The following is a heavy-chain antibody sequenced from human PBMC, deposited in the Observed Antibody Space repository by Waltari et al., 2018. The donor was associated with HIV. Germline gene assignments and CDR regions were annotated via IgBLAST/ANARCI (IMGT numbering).Heavy chain of an antibody. D-gene: IGHD3-10*01. CDR2: ISYDGSNK. V-gene: IGHV3-30-3*01. CDR3: ANYYYGSGFRTYYYYGMDV. J-gene: IGHJ6*02. CDR1: GFTFSSYA. Sequence: QVQLVESGGGVVQPGRSLRLSCAASGFTFSSYAMHWFRQAPGKGLEWVAVISYDGSNKYYADSVKGRFTISRDNSKNTLYLQMNSLRAEDTAVYYCANYYYGSGFRTYYYYGMDVWGQGTTVTVSS.